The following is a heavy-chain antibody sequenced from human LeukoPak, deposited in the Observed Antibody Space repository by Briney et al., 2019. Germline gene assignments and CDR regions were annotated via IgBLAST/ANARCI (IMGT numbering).Heavy chain of an antibody. J-gene: IGHJ6*02. CDR2: IYYSRST. Sequence: SETLSLTCTVSGGSISSYYWSWIRQPPGKGLEWIGYIYYSRSTNYNPSLKSRVTISVDTSENQFSLKLSSVTAADTAVYYCARSIDSSGYSYYYYYYYGMDVWGQGTTVTVSS. CDR1: GGSISSYY. V-gene: IGHV4-59*01. CDR3: ARSIDSSGYSYYYYYYYGMDV. D-gene: IGHD3-22*01.